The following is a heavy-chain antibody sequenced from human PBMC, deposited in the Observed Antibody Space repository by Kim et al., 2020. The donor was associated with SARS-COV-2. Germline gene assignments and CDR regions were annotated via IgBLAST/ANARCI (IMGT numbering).Heavy chain of an antibody. CDR1: GYSISSGYY. V-gene: IGHV4-38-2*02. Sequence: SETLSLTCTVSGYSISSGYYWGWIRQPPGKGLEWIGSIYHSGLTYYNPSLKSRVTISVDTSKNQFSLELSSVTAAGTAVYYCASYCTRTRYCAANDRETDYWGQGTLVTVSS. CDR2: IYHSGLT. D-gene: IGHD2-2*01. J-gene: IGHJ4*02. CDR3: ASYCTRTRYCAANDRETDY.